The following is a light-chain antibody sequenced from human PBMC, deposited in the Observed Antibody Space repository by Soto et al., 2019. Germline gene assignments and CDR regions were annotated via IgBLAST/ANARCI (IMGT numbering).Light chain of an antibody. CDR3: SAHGGTNPYV. J-gene: IGLJ1*01. V-gene: IGLV2-8*01. Sequence: QSALTQPPSASGSPGQSVAISCTGTASDIGGYRFVSWYQHHPGKAPKLLIYNVNERPSGVPDRFSGTKSGNTASLTVSGLQAEDEATYYCSAHGGTNPYVFGTGTKLTVL. CDR2: NVN. CDR1: ASDIGGYRF.